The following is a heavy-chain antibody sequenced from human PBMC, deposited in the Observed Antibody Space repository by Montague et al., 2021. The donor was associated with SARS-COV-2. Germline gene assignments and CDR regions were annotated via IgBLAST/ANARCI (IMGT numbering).Heavy chain of an antibody. Sequence: SETLSLTCAVSGGSISTDNWWSWVRRPPGKVLEWIGEIFHSGRTXXNPXLKRRVTISVDRSNNQFSLELSSVTAADTAIYYCARDSQRSHFDYWGQGIMVTVSS. CDR2: IFHSGRT. V-gene: IGHV4-4*02. J-gene: IGHJ4*02. CDR1: GGSISTDNW. D-gene: IGHD6-25*01. CDR3: ARDSQRSHFDY.